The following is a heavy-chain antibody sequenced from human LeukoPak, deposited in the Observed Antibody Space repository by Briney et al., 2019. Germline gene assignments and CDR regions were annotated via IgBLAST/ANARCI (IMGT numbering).Heavy chain of an antibody. CDR1: GFTFSTYS. Sequence: GRSLRLSCAASGFTFSTYSMNWVRQVPGKGLEWVSSISISSNDMYYADSVKGRFTISRDNAKNSLYLQMNSLRAEDTGVYYCARVATSGYWGQGTLVTVSS. J-gene: IGHJ4*02. CDR3: ARVATSGY. CDR2: ISISSNDM. V-gene: IGHV3-21*01. D-gene: IGHD7-27*01.